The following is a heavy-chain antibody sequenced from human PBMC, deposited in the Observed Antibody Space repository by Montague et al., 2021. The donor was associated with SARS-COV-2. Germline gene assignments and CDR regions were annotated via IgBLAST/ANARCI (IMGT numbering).Heavy chain of an antibody. V-gene: IGHV3-30*04. CDR3: ARDQGGAFDI. Sequence: SLRLSCPASGFTFSSYAMHWVRQAPGKGLEWVAVISYDGSNKYYAVSVKGRFTISRDNSKNTLYLQMNSLRAEDTAVYYCARDQGGAFDIWGQGTMVTVSS. D-gene: IGHD3-16*01. CDR2: ISYDGSNK. J-gene: IGHJ3*02. CDR1: GFTFSSYA.